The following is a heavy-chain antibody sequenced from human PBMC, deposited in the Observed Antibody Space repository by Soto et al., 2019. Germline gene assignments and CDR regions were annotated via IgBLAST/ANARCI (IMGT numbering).Heavy chain of an antibody. Sequence: QITLKESGPTLVKPTQNLTLTCTFSGFSLSTSGVGVGWIRQPPGKALEWLALLYWNDDKRYSTSLKSRLTITKDTSKNQVFLTMTNMDPVDTATYYCAHRFRSGDFDYWGQGTLVTVSS. CDR3: AHRFRSGDFDY. J-gene: IGHJ4*02. CDR1: GFSLSTSGVG. D-gene: IGHD7-27*01. V-gene: IGHV2-5*01. CDR2: LYWNDDK.